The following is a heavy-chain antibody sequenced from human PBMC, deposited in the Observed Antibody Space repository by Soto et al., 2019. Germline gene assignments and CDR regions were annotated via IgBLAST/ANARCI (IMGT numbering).Heavy chain of an antibody. CDR3: ARVGSGSYYDFNWFDP. V-gene: IGHV4-59*01. J-gene: IGHJ5*02. CDR1: GGSISAYY. D-gene: IGHD1-26*01. Sequence: SETLSLTCTFSGGSISAYYWSWIRQPPGKGLEWIGHIYYSGSTNYSPSLKSRVTTSIDTSKRQFSLKLRSVTAADTAVYYCARVGSGSYYDFNWFDPWGQGKVVTVSS. CDR2: IYYSGST.